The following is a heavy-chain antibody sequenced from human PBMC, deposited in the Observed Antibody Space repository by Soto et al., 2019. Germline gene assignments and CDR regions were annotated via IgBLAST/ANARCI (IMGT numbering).Heavy chain of an antibody. CDR3: ARGAGQYYDILTGYYNVLDY. CDR2: IIPILGIA. V-gene: IGHV1-69*02. D-gene: IGHD3-9*01. Sequence: QVQLVQSGAEVKKPGSSVKVSCKASGGTFSSYTISWVRQAPGQGLEWMGRIIPILGIANYAQKFQGRVTITADKSTSTAYMELSSLRSEDTAVYYCARGAGQYYDILTGYYNVLDYWGQGTLVTVSS. J-gene: IGHJ4*02. CDR1: GGTFSSYT.